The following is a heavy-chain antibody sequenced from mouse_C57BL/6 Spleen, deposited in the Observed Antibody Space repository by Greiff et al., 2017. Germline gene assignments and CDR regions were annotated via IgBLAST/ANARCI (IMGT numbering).Heavy chain of an antibody. CDR1: GYTFTSYC. J-gene: IGHJ4*01. V-gene: IGHV1-64*01. CDR3: ARPYYCGSSYLSAMDY. D-gene: IGHD1-1*01. CDR2: IHPNSGST. Sequence: QVQLQQSGPELVQPGASVQLSCNASGYTFTSYCMHLVKQRPGQGLEWIGMIHPNSGSTNYNEKFKSKATLTVDKSSSTAYMQLSSLISEDSAVYYCARPYYCGSSYLSAMDYWRQGAPVTVST.